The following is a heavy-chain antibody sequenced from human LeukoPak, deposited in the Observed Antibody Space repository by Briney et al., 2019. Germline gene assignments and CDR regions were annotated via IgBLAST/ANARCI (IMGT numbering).Heavy chain of an antibody. D-gene: IGHD3-9*01. J-gene: IGHJ4*02. V-gene: IGHV3-66*01. CDR2: IYSGGST. Sequence: GGSLRLSCAASGFTVSSNYMSWVRQAPGKGLEWVSVIYSGGSTYYADSVKGRFTISRDNSKNTLYLQMNSLRAEDTAVYYCARGHDILTGYYLDYWGQGTLVTVSS. CDR1: GFTVSSNY. CDR3: ARGHDILTGYYLDY.